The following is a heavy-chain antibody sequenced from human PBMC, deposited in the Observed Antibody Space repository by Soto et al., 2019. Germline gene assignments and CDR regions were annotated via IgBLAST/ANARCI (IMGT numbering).Heavy chain of an antibody. CDR1: GGSFSGYY. D-gene: IGHD6-13*01. J-gene: IGHJ4*02. V-gene: IGHV4-34*01. CDR3: ARLRAAAGKRVKYYFDY. Sequence: QVQLQQWGAGLLKPSETLSLTCAVYGGSFSGYYWSWIRQPPGKGLEWIGEINHSGSTNYNPSLKSRVTLSVYTSKYQFSLKLSSVTAADTAVYYCARLRAAAGKRVKYYFDYWGQGTLVTVSS. CDR2: INHSGST.